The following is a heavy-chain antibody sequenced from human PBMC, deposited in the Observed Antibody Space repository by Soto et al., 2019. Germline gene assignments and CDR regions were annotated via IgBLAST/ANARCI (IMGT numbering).Heavy chain of an antibody. CDR3: ARPKTSSSWYDY. J-gene: IGHJ4*02. Sequence: GESLKISCKGSGYSFTSYWISWVRQMPGKGLEWMGRIDPSDSYTNYSPSFQGHVTISADKSISTAYLQWSSLKASDTAMYYCARPKTSSSWYDYWGQGTLVTVSS. CDR2: IDPSDSYT. V-gene: IGHV5-10-1*01. CDR1: GYSFTSYW. D-gene: IGHD6-13*01.